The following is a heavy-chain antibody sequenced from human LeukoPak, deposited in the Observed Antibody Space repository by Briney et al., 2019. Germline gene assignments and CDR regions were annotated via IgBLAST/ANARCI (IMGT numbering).Heavy chain of an antibody. CDR1: GGTFSSYA. J-gene: IGHJ4*02. CDR3: ARGLTAAGTGGVDY. D-gene: IGHD6-13*01. Sequence: ASVKVSCKASGGTFSSYAISWVRQAPGQGLEWMGGIIPIFGTANYAQKFQGRVTITADESTSTAYMELSSLRSEDTAVDYCARGLTAAGTGGVDYWGQGTLVTVSS. CDR2: IIPIFGTA. V-gene: IGHV1-69*01.